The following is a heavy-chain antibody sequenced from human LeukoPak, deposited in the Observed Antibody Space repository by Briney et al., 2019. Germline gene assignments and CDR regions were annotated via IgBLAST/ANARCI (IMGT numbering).Heavy chain of an antibody. Sequence: RSSETLSLTCSVSGGSMNSYYSSWIRQSPGKGLEWIGYIYYSGSTNYNPSLKSRVTISVDTSKNQFSLKLSSVTAADTAVYYCARHVWLQPFDYWGQGTLVTVSS. CDR3: ARHVWLQPFDY. CDR1: GGSMNSYY. CDR2: IYYSGST. D-gene: IGHD3-9*01. J-gene: IGHJ4*02. V-gene: IGHV4-59*08.